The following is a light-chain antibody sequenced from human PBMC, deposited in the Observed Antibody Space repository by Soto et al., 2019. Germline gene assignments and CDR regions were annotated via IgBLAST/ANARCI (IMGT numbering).Light chain of an antibody. CDR1: SGSIANNY. Sequence: NFMLTQPHSVSESPGKTVTISCTRSSGSIANNYVQWYQQRPGSAPTTVIYADNGRPSGVPDRFSGSIDSSSNSASLTISRLQTEDEADYYCQSFDINNVVFGGGTKLTVL. CDR3: QSFDINNVV. J-gene: IGLJ2*01. V-gene: IGLV6-57*04. CDR2: ADN.